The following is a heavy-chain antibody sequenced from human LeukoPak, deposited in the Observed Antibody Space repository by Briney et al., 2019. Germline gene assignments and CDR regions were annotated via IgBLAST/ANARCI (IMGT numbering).Heavy chain of an antibody. CDR2: ISKSGDNT. D-gene: IGHD2-2*01. CDR1: GFSFSTYA. CDR3: VKDRCDGTTCPEV. V-gene: IGHV3-23*01. Sequence: PGGSLRLSCAASGFSFSTYAMTWVRQAPGEGLEWVSGISKSGDNTYYTDSVKGRFTISRDNSWNTLHLQMSSLRAEDTALYYCVKDRCDGTTCPEVWGQGTLVTVSS. J-gene: IGHJ4*02.